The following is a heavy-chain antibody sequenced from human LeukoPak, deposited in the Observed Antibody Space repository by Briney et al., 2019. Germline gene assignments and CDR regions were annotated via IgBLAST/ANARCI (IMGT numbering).Heavy chain of an antibody. V-gene: IGHV4-34*01. Sequence: SETLSLTCAVYGGSFSGYYGTWIRQPPGKGLEWIGEINQSGSINYNPSLKSRVTISVDTSKNQFSLKLSSVTAADTAVYYCARDIKAKRFHFSVRDYTTFDYWGQGTLVTVSS. D-gene: IGHD4-11*01. J-gene: IGHJ4*02. CDR1: GGSFSGYY. CDR3: ARDIKAKRFHFSVRDYTTFDY. CDR2: INQSGSI.